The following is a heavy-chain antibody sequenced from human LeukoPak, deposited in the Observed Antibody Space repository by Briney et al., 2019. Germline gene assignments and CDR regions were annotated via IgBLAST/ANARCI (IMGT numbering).Heavy chain of an antibody. D-gene: IGHD3-22*01. Sequence: ASETLSLTCAVYGGSFSGYYWSWIRQPPGKGLEWIGEINHSGSTNYNPSLKSRVTISVDTSKNQFSLKLSSVTAADTAVYYCASAVSVYYHNWFDPWGQGTLVTVSS. CDR1: GGSFSGYY. CDR2: INHSGST. J-gene: IGHJ5*02. CDR3: ASAVSVYYHNWFDP. V-gene: IGHV4-34*01.